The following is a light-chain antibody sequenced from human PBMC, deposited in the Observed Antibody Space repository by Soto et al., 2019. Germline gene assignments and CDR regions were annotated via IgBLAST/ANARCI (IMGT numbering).Light chain of an antibody. CDR2: EGT. Sequence: QSALTQPASVSGSPGQSIAISCTGTSSDVGNYNLVSWYQQHPGKAPKLMIYEGTKRPSGVSNRFSGSKSGNTASLTISGLQAEDEADYYCCSYAGSSTHLVFGGGTKLTVL. CDR3: CSYAGSSTHLV. J-gene: IGLJ2*01. V-gene: IGLV2-23*01. CDR1: SSDVGNYNL.